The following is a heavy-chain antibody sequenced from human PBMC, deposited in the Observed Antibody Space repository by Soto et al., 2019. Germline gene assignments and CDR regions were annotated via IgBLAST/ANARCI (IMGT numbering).Heavy chain of an antibody. CDR2: IYYSGST. V-gene: IGHV4-31*03. D-gene: IGHD5-18*01. Sequence: SETLSLTCTVSGGSIISGGYYWIWIRQHPGKGLEWIGYIYYSGSTYYNPSLKSRVTISVDTSKNQFSLKLSSVTAADTAVYYCEGYSYGPPYAFDIWGQGTMVTVSS. CDR1: GGSIISGGYY. CDR3: EGYSYGPPYAFDI. J-gene: IGHJ3*02.